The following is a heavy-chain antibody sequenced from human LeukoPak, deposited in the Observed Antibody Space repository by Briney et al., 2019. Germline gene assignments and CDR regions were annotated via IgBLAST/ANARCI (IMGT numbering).Heavy chain of an antibody. CDR2: IKQDGSEK. Sequence: GGSLRLSCAASGFTFSSYWMSWVRQAPGKGLEWVANIKQDGSEKYYVDSVKGRFTISRDNAKNSLYLQMNSLRAEDTAVYYCARDLGIQLWLPPFDYWGQGTLVTISS. CDR1: GFTFSSYW. J-gene: IGHJ4*02. V-gene: IGHV3-7*01. CDR3: ARDLGIQLWLPPFDY. D-gene: IGHD5-18*01.